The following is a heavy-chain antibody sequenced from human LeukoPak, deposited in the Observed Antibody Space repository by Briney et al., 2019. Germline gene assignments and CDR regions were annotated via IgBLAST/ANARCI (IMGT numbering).Heavy chain of an antibody. CDR1: GFTFSSYG. Sequence: QTGGSLRLSCGASGFTFSSYGMLWVRQSPGKGLEWVAFIRYDGNIKFYADSMKGRFTISRDNSKNTLYLQVNGLRTEDTAVYYCAKDRLLNCRGDCYIFDYWGQGTVVTVSS. D-gene: IGHD2-21*02. CDR2: IRYDGNIK. J-gene: IGHJ4*02. V-gene: IGHV3-30*02. CDR3: AKDRLLNCRGDCYIFDY.